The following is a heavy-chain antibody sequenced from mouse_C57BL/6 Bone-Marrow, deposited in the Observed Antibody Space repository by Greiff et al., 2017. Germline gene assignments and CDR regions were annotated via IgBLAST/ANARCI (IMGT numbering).Heavy chain of an antibody. J-gene: IGHJ3*01. D-gene: IGHD1-1*01. CDR2: IYPRDGST. CDR3: AISGITTVVAPAY. V-gene: IGHV1-85*01. Sequence: VKLMESGPELVKPGASVKLSCKASGYTFTSYDINWVKQRPGQGLEWIGWIYPRDGSTKYNEKLKGKATLTVDTSSSTAYMELHSLTSEDSAVYFCAISGITTVVAPAYWGQGTLVTVSA. CDR1: GYTFTSYD.